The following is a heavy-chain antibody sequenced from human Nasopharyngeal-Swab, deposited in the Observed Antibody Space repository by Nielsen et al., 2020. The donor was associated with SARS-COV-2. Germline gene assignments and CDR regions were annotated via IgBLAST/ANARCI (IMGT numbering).Heavy chain of an antibody. CDR2: IYYSGST. CDR3: ARVRGPGFYYYYMDV. V-gene: IGHV4-61*06. J-gene: IGHJ6*03. Sequence: PGKGLEWIGYIYYSGSTNYNPSLKSRVTISVDTSKNQFSLKLSSVTAADTAVHYCARVRGPGFYYYYMDVWGKGTTVTVSS. D-gene: IGHD2-15*01.